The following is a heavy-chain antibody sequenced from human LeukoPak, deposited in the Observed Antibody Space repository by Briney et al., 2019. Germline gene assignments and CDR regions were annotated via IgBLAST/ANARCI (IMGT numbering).Heavy chain of an antibody. CDR1: GYSISSGYY. CDR3: VRGAYTYVGYFDY. J-gene: IGHJ4*02. V-gene: IGHV4-38-2*02. Sequence: SETLSLTCTVSGYSISSGYYWGWIRQPPGKGLEWIGSIYHSGSTYYNPSLKSRVTISVDTSKNQFSLKLSSVTAADTAVYYCVRGAYTYVGYFDYWGQGTLVTVSS. D-gene: IGHD5-18*01. CDR2: IYHSGST.